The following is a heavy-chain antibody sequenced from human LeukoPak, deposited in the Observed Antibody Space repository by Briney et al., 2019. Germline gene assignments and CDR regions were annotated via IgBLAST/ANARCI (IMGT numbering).Heavy chain of an antibody. V-gene: IGHV4-34*01. J-gene: IGHJ5*02. CDR1: GGSFSGYY. CDR3: ARGAGYSSSWYNGGWFDP. Sequence: KPSETLSLTCAVYGGSFSGYYWSWIRQPPGKGLERIGEINHSGSTNYNPSLKSRVTISVDTSKNQFSLKLSSVTAADTAVYYCARGAGYSSSWYNGGWFDPWGQGTLVTVSS. D-gene: IGHD6-13*01. CDR2: INHSGST.